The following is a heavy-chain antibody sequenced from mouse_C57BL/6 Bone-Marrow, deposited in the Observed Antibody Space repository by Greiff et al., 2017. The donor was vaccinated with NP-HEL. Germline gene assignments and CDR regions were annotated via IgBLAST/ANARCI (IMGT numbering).Heavy chain of an antibody. V-gene: IGHV1-82*01. CDR2: IYPGDGDT. CDR3: AREGPITTVVDWYFDV. Sequence: VKLQESGPELVKPGASVKISCKASGYAFSSSWMNWVKQRPGKGLEWIGRIYPGDGDTNYNGKFKGKATLTADKSSSTAYMQLSSLTSEDSAVYFCAREGPITTVVDWYFDVWGTGTTVTVSS. D-gene: IGHD1-1*01. CDR1: GYAFSSSW. J-gene: IGHJ1*03.